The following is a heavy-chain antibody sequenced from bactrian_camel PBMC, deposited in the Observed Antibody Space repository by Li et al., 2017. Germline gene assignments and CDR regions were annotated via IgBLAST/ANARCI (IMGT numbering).Heavy chain of an antibody. V-gene: IGHV3S55*01. CDR3: AAGGGEHCPPLWDYLY. CDR2: TNSGGKV. CDR1: GYTRSGA. J-gene: IGHJ4*01. D-gene: IGHD4*01. Sequence: HVQLVESGGGSVEAGGSLRLSCVASGYTRSGAMAWFRQLPGKEREAIAATNSGGKVWYADSVKGRFTISKDNAKNTLYLQMNSLKPEDTAMYFCAAGGGEHCPPLWDYLYWGRGTQVTVS.